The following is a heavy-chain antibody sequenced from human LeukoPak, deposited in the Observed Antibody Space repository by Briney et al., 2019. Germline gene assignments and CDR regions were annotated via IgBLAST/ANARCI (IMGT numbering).Heavy chain of an antibody. Sequence: GGSLRLSCVASGFTFSSSWMSWVRQAPGKGLEWVANIKQDGSDKYYVDSVKGRFTVSRDNAKNSLYLQMNSLRAEDTAVYYCARDQMGYDYWGQGTLVTVSS. V-gene: IGHV3-7*01. CDR3: ARDQMGYDY. CDR1: GFTFSSSW. D-gene: IGHD1-26*01. CDR2: IKQDGSDK. J-gene: IGHJ4*02.